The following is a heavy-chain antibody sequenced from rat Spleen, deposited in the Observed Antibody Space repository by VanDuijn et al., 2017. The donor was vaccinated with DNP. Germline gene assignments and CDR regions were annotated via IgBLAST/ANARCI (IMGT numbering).Heavy chain of an antibody. J-gene: IGHJ3*01. CDR1: GFTFSNYD. V-gene: IGHV5-25*01. CDR2: IGPSGAYT. CDR3: ARQGPNWFAY. Sequence: EVQLVESGGGLVQPGRSLKLSCAASGFTFSNYDMAWVRQAPTKGLEWVACIGPSGAYTYYRDSVKGRFSVSRDNAKSILYLQMDSLRSEDTATFYCARQGPNWFAYWGQGTLVTVSS.